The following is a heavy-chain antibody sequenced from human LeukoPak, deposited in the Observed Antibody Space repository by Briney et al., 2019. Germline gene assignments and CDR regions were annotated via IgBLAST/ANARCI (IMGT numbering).Heavy chain of an antibody. V-gene: IGHV4-59*01. CDR1: GGSMYDYY. J-gene: IGHJ4*02. CDR2: IHYNGRT. CDR3: ARVRLSGVIDY. D-gene: IGHD2-15*01. Sequence: SETLSLSCTVSGGSMYDYYWSWIRQPPVKGLEWIGHIHYNGRTNYNPSLESPATISIDMSKNQFSQNLSSVTAADTAVYYCARVRLSGVIDYWGQGTLVTVSS.